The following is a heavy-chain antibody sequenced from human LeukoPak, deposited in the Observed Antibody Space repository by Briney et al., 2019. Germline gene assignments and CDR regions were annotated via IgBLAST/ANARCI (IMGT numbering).Heavy chain of an antibody. CDR3: ARSSSSVGTFDY. CDR2: IIPIFGTA. D-gene: IGHD6-6*01. Sequence: GASVKVSCKASGGTFSSYAISWVRQAPGQGLEWMGGIIPIFGTANYAQKFQGRVTITADESTSTAYMELSSLRSEDTAVYYCARSSSSVGTFDYWGQGTLVTVSS. CDR1: GGTFSSYA. V-gene: IGHV1-69*13. J-gene: IGHJ4*02.